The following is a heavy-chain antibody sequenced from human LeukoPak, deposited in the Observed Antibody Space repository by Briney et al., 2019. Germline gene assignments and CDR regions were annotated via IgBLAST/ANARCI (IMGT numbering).Heavy chain of an antibody. CDR3: ARRLTQYDCFDP. Sequence: SQTLSLTCAISGDSVSSNSVTWNRIRQSPSRGLEWLGRTYYRSTWYNDYAVSVRGRIAVNPDTSKNQFSLHLNSVTPEDTAVYYCARRLTQYDCFDPWGQGILVTVSS. V-gene: IGHV6-1*01. CDR1: GDSVSSNSVT. CDR2: TYYRSTWYN. J-gene: IGHJ5*02. D-gene: IGHD2-2*01.